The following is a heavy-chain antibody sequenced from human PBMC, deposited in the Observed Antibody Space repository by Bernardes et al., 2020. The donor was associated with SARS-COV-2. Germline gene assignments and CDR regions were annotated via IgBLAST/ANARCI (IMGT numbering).Heavy chain of an antibody. D-gene: IGHD2-15*01. V-gene: IGHV4-34*01. J-gene: IGHJ4*02. Sequence: SETLSLTCAVYGGSFSGYWSWIRQPPGKGLEWIGEINHSGGTKCNPSLKSRVSISVDTSKNQFSLRLNSVTAADTAVYYCTRHGGRHFDFWDQGTLVTVSS. CDR1: GGSFSGY. CDR3: TRHGGRHFDF. CDR2: INHSGGT.